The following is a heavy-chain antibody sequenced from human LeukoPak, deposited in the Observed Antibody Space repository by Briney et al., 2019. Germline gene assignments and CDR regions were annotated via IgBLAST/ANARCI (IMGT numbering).Heavy chain of an antibody. CDR2: ISGSGGST. J-gene: IGHJ4*02. D-gene: IGHD2-2*01. Sequence: GGSLRLSCAACGFTFSSYAMSWVRQAPGKGLEWVSAISGSGGSTYYADSVKGRFTISRDNSKNTLYLQMNSLRAEDTAVYYCAKDLLGYCSSTSCREDYWGQGTLVTVSS. CDR3: AKDLLGYCSSTSCREDY. V-gene: IGHV3-23*01. CDR1: GFTFSSYA.